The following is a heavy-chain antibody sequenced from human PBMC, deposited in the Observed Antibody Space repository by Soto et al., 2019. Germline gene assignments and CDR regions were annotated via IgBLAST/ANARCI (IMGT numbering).Heavy chain of an antibody. CDR1: GFTFSSYG. D-gene: IGHD6-19*01. CDR3: ERVKGWRILSTMDV. J-gene: IGHJ6*02. V-gene: IGHV3-30*03. Sequence: PGGSLRLSCAASGFTFSSYGMHWVRQAPGKGLEWVAVISYDGSNKYYADSVKGRFTISRDNSKNTLYLQMNSLRAEDTAVYYCERVKGWRILSTMDVWGQGTTVNVSS. CDR2: ISYDGSNK.